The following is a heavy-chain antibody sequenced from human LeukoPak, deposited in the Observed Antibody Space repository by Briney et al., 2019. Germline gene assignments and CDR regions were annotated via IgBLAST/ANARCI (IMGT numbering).Heavy chain of an antibody. Sequence: SETLSHTCTVSGGSISSYYWSWIRQPPGKGLEWIGYIYYSGSTNYNPSLKSRVTISVDTSKNQFSLKLSSVTAADTAVYYCARSNGYNSVVGDYWGQGTLVTVSS. CDR3: ARSNGYNSVVGDY. CDR1: GGSISSYY. J-gene: IGHJ4*02. CDR2: IYYSGST. D-gene: IGHD5-24*01. V-gene: IGHV4-59*08.